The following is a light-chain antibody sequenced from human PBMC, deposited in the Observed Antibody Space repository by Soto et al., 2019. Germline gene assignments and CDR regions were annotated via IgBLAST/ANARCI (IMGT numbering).Light chain of an antibody. CDR1: QSVSNN. V-gene: IGKV3-15*01. J-gene: IGKJ2*01. CDR2: AAS. Sequence: EIVMPQSPATLSVSPGERATLSCRASQSVSNNLAWYQQKPGQAPSLLIYAASTRATGLPARFRGSGSGTEFTLTISRLQSDDFAVYYFQKYNNLPYTFGQGTKPEIK. CDR3: QKYNNLPYT.